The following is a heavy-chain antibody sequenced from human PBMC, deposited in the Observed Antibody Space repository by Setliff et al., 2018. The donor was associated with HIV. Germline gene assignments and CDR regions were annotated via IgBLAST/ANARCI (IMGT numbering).Heavy chain of an antibody. Sequence: ASVKVSCKSSGYTFTSYTMHWVRQAPGQRLEWMGRINAGNGNTKYSQKFQGRVTITRDTSATTAYMELSSLRSEDTAVYYCARDLRPNYYDNSGSPGYWGQGTLVTVSS. CDR2: INAGNGNT. V-gene: IGHV1-3*01. D-gene: IGHD3-22*01. J-gene: IGHJ4*02. CDR3: ARDLRPNYYDNSGSPGY. CDR1: GYTFTSYT.